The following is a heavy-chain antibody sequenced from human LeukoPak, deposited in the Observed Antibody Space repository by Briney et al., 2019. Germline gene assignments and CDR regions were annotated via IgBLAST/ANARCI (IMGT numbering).Heavy chain of an antibody. D-gene: IGHD3-22*01. Sequence: GGSLRLSCAASGFTFSSYEMNWVRQAPGKGLEWVSCISSSGSTIYYADSVKGRFTISRDNAKNSLYLQMNSLRAEDTAVYYCARGAHYYDSSGYFYFQHWGQGTLVTVSS. CDR2: ISSSGSTI. V-gene: IGHV3-48*03. CDR3: ARGAHYYDSSGYFYFQH. CDR1: GFTFSSYE. J-gene: IGHJ1*01.